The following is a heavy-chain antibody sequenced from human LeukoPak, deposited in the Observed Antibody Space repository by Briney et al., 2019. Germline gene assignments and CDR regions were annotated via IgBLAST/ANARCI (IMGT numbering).Heavy chain of an antibody. V-gene: IGHV4-4*02. CDR2: IYHSGST. CDR1: GGSISSSNW. CDR3: ARTTEGGYTYGYFYYYYMDV. D-gene: IGHD5-18*01. J-gene: IGHJ6*03. Sequence: SETLSLTCAVSGGSISSSNWWSWVRQPPGKGLEWIGEIYHSGSTNYNPSLKSRVTISVDTSKNQFSLKLTSVTAADTAVYYCARTTEGGYTYGYFYYYYMDVWGKGTTVTISS.